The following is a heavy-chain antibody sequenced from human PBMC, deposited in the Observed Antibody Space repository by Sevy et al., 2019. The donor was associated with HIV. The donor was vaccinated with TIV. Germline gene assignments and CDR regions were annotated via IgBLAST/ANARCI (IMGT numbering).Heavy chain of an antibody. V-gene: IGHV3-48*03. J-gene: IGHJ5*02. CDR2: ISSSGTTI. D-gene: IGHD3-22*01. CDR3: ARVDANYDKGFDP. Sequence: GGSLRLSCEASGFTFSSYEMNWVRQAPGKGLEWVSYISSSGTTIKYADSVNGRFTISRDNAKNSLYMQMNSLRAEDTAVYYCARVDANYDKGFDPWGQGTLVTVSS. CDR1: GFTFSSYE.